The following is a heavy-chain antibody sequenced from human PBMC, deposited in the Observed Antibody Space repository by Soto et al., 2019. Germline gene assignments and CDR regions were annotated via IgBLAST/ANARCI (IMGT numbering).Heavy chain of an antibody. CDR1: GYTFSGYY. CDR3: ARSLTEGYCTITGCYTRPLYGMDV. D-gene: IGHD2-2*02. V-gene: IGHV1-2*02. CDR2: INPNSGGT. Sequence: PVQVSSKASGYTFSGYYIHWLRQAPGQGLEWMGWINPNSGGTNYAQKFQGRVTVTRDTPTSTAYMELSRLTSDDTAVYYCARSLTEGYCTITGCYTRPLYGMDVWGQGTTVTVSS. J-gene: IGHJ6*02.